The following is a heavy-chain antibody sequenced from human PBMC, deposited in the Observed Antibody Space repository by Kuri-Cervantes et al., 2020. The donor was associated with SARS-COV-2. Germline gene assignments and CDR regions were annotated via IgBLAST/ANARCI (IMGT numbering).Heavy chain of an antibody. CDR1: GFTFSSYW. J-gene: IGHJ6*03. V-gene: IGHV3-7*03. CDR2: IKQDGSEK. Sequence: GESLKISCAASGFTFSSYWMSWVRQAPGKGLEWVANIKQDGSEKYYVDSVKGRFTISRDNAKNSLYLQMNSLRSEDTAVYYCASGGQLPYYYYYHYMDVWGKGTTVTVSS. CDR3: ASGGQLPYYYYYHYMDV. D-gene: IGHD1-1*01.